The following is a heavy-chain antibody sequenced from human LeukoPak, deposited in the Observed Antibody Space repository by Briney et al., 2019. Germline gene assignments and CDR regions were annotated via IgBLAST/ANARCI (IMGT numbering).Heavy chain of an antibody. D-gene: IGHD6-19*01. Sequence: SETLSLTCTVSSGSISGYYWSWIRQPPGKGLEWIGYIHYSGSTNYNPSLKSRVTISVDTSKTQFSLKLNSVAAADTAVYYCASGEGWLVRYWGQGTLVTVSS. CDR2: IHYSGST. J-gene: IGHJ4*02. CDR1: SGSISGYY. CDR3: ASGEGWLVRY. V-gene: IGHV4-59*01.